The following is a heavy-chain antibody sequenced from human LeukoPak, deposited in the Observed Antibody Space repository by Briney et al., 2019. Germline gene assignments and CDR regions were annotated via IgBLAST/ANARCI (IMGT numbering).Heavy chain of an antibody. J-gene: IGHJ5*02. D-gene: IGHD4-4*01. CDR1: GRSISRGGYY. CDR2: IYYSGIT. CDR3: AREGDGGNYQGTNNWFDP. Sequence: SETLSLTCTVSGRSISRGGYYWPWIRRHRAKGLVWIGYIYYSGITYYNPCLKSRVTISVATSKNQFSLKLSSVTAADTAVYYCAREGDGGNYQGTNNWFDPWGQGALVTVSS. V-gene: IGHV4-31*03.